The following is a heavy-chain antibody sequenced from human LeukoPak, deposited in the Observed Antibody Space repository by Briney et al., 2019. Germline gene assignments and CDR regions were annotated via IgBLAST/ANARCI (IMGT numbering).Heavy chain of an antibody. D-gene: IGHD3-9*01. Sequence: GASVKVSCKASGYTFTSYDINWVRQATGQGLEWMGWMNPNSGNTGYAQKFQGRVTMTRNTSISTAYMELSSLRSEDTAVYYCARLLPLRYFDWLLRTYYYYYYMDVWGKGTTVTVSS. CDR3: ARLLPLRYFDWLLRTYYYYYYMDV. J-gene: IGHJ6*03. CDR1: GYTFTSYD. CDR2: MNPNSGNT. V-gene: IGHV1-8*01.